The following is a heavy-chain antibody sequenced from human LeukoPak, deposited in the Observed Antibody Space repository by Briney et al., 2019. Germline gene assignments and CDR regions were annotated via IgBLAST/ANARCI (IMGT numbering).Heavy chain of an antibody. D-gene: IGHD6-13*01. V-gene: IGHV1-24*01. Sequence: ASVKVSCKVSGYTLTELSMHWVRQAPGKGLEWMGGFDPEDGETIYAQKFQGRVTMTEDTSTDTAYMELSSLRSEDTAVYYCATSIAAAGNVKVSRRGVWGYWGQGTLVTVSS. CDR3: ATSIAAAGNVKVSRRGVWGY. CDR1: GYTLTELS. CDR2: FDPEDGET. J-gene: IGHJ4*02.